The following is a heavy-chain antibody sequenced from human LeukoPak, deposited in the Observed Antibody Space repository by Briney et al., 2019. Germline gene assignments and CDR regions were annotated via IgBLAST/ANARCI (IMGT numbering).Heavy chain of an antibody. J-gene: IGHJ4*02. CDR3: TRGFTSHFDY. CDR1: GCTFRGYA. V-gene: IGHV3-23*01. CDR2: ISDSGGAT. Sequence: PGGSLRHSCAASGCTFRGYAMRWVRQARGKGLEGVSPISDSGGATYFAGSVKGGFTLSIENPKNTLSVQVNGQRAEDTAEYYCTRGFTSHFDYWGQGTLVTVSS.